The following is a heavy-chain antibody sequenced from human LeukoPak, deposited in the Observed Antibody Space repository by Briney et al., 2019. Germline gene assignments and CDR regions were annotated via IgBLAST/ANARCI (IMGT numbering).Heavy chain of an antibody. Sequence: GRSLRLSCAASGFTFDDYAMHWVRQAPGKGLEWVSGISWNSGSIGYADSVKGRFTISRDNAKNSLYLQMNSLRAEDTALYYCAKDRSEGSWYALDYWGQGTLVTVSS. D-gene: IGHD6-13*01. V-gene: IGHV3-9*01. CDR2: ISWNSGSI. CDR1: GFTFDDYA. CDR3: AKDRSEGSWYALDY. J-gene: IGHJ4*02.